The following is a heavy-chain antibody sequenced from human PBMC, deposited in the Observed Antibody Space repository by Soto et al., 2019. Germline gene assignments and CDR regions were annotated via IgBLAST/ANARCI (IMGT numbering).Heavy chain of an antibody. CDR3: ASLTTIRYAGGFDY. CDR2: ISGSGGST. D-gene: IGHD3-9*01. CDR1: GFTFSSYA. Sequence: PGGSLRLSCAASGFTFSSYAMSWVRQAPGKGLEWVSAISGSGGSTYYADSVKGRFTISRDNSKNTLYLQMNSLRAEDTAVYYCASLTTIRYAGGFDYWGQGTLVTVSS. J-gene: IGHJ4*02. V-gene: IGHV3-23*01.